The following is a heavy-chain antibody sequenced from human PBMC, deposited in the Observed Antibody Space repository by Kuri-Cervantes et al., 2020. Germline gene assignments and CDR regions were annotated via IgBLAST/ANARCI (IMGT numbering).Heavy chain of an antibody. V-gene: IGHV4-39*01. J-gene: IGHJ4*02. Sequence: GSLRLSCTVSGGSISSSSYYWGWIRQPPGKGLEWIGSIYYSGSTYYNPSLKSRVTISVDTSKNQFSLKLSSVTAADTAVYYCVRRGYYYDSSGYRAYYFDYWGQGTLVTVSS. CDR3: VRRGYYYDSSGYRAYYFDY. D-gene: IGHD3-22*01. CDR1: GGSISSSSYY. CDR2: IYYSGST.